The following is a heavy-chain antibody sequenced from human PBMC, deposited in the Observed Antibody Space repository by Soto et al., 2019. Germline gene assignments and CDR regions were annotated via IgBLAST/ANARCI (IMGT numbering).Heavy chain of an antibody. D-gene: IGHD1-26*01. CDR3: AKDRLRGGFLTTATTNGMDV. CDR1: GFTFSGYG. CDR2: ISHDGSNK. Sequence: QVQVVESGGGVVQPGRSLRLSCAASGFTFSGYGMHWVHQAPGKGLEWVALISHDGSNKYYADSVKGRFTISRDNSKNTLYVQMNSLRGEDTAVYYCAKDRLRGGFLTTATTNGMDVWGQGTTVTVSS. V-gene: IGHV3-30*18. J-gene: IGHJ6*02.